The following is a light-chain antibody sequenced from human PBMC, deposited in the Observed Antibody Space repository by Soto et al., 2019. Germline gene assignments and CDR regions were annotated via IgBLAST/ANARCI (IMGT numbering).Light chain of an antibody. CDR3: CSYAGSSTFLYV. J-gene: IGLJ1*01. Sequence: QSVLTQPASVSGSPGQSITISCTGTSSDVGSYNLVSWYQQHPGKAPKLMIYEGSKRPSGVSNRFSGSKSGITASLTISGLQAEDEADYYCCSYAGSSTFLYVFGTGTKLTVL. V-gene: IGLV2-23*03. CDR2: EGS. CDR1: SSDVGSYNL.